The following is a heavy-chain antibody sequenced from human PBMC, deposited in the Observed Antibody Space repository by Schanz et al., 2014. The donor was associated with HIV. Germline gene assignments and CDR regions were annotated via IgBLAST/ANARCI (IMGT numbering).Heavy chain of an antibody. CDR2: MNQDGSRK. D-gene: IGHD3-10*01. V-gene: IGHV3-7*03. J-gene: IGHJ4*02. CDR3: GTYNYGSGHDY. Sequence: DVQLVESGGSLVQPGGSLRLSCAASGFRFRSYWMSWVRQAPGKGLEWVANMNQDGSRKYYVDSVKGRFTISRDNAANSLFLQMNSLRAEDTAIYHCGTYNYGSGHDYWGQGTLVTVSS. CDR1: GFRFRSYW.